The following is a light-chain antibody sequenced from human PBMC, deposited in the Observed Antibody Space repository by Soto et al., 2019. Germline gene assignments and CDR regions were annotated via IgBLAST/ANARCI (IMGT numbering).Light chain of an antibody. CDR3: QQANSFPRT. J-gene: IGKJ1*01. CDR1: QSISSY. Sequence: IRLTQSPSSLSASVGDRVTITCRASQSISSYLNWYQQKPGKAPKLLIYAASSLQSGVPSRFSGSGSGTDFTLTISSLQPEDSATYYCQQANSFPRTFGQGTKVDIK. CDR2: AAS. V-gene: IGKV1-39*01.